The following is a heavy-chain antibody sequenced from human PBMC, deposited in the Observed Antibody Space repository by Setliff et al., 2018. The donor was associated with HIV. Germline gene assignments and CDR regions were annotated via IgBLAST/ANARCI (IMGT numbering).Heavy chain of an antibody. CDR2: IYHSGST. CDR1: GGSISSNW. Sequence: SETLSLTCAVSGGSISSNWWSWVRQSPGKGLEWIGEIYHSGSTHYNPSLQSRVTISLDRSKTQFSLKLSSVTAADTAVYYCARSPLYSGYERYYFNYWGQGTLVTVSS. CDR3: ARSPLYSGYERYYFNY. V-gene: IGHV4-4*02. D-gene: IGHD5-12*01. J-gene: IGHJ4*02.